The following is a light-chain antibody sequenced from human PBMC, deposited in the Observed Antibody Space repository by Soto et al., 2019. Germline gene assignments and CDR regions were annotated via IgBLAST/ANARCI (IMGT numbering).Light chain of an antibody. Sequence: QSVLTQPPSASGSPGQSVTISCTGTSSDVGAYDYVSWYQQHPGKAPKLMICDVSKRPSGVPDRFSGSKSGNTASLTISGLQAEDEADYYCCSYAGTYTLFVFGTGNKVTVL. CDR1: SSDVGAYDY. CDR2: DVS. V-gene: IGLV2-11*01. J-gene: IGLJ1*01. CDR3: CSYAGTYTLFV.